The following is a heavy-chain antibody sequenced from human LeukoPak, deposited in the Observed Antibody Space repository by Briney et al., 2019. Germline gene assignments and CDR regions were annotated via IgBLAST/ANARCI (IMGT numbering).Heavy chain of an antibody. CDR3: ARKTIAGGYNWFDP. CDR1: GYTFTNYG. D-gene: IGHD6-13*01. J-gene: IGHJ5*02. V-gene: IGHV1-18*01. Sequence: ASVKVSCKASGYTFTNYGIIWVRPAPGQGLEWMGWISTYNANTNYAQKLQGRVTMTTDTSTSTAYMELRSLRSDDTAVYYCARKTIAGGYNWFDPSGQGTLVTVSS. CDR2: ISTYNANT.